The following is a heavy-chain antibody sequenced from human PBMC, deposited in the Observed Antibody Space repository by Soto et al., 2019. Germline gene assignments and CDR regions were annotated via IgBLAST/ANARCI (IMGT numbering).Heavy chain of an antibody. CDR3: AKEATHYYYYDMDV. V-gene: IGHV3-23*01. CDR2: ISGSGNKT. CDR1: GFTFSSYA. J-gene: IGHJ6*02. Sequence: EVQLLESGGGLIQPGGSLRLSCTASGFTFSSYAMSWVRQTPGRGLEWVSSISGSGNKTYYADSVKGRLTISRDNSKNTLYLQMSSPRGEDTAVYYCAKEATHYYYYDMDVCGQGTTVTVS.